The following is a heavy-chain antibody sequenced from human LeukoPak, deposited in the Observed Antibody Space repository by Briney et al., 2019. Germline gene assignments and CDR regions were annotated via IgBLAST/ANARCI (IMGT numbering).Heavy chain of an antibody. J-gene: IGHJ4*02. V-gene: IGHV3-66*02. Sequence: GGSLRLSCTVSGFTVGNNDMSWVRQAPGKGLEWVALMYSRGSSHYADSVRGRFTISRDSSKNTVYLQMNSMTAEDTAVYYCARGQIVGVQGDFWGQGTLVTVSS. CDR3: ARGQIVGVQGDF. D-gene: IGHD1-26*01. CDR1: GFTVGNND. CDR2: MYSRGSS.